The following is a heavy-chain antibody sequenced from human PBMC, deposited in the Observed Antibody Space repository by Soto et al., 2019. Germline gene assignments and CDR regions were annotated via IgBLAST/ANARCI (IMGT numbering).Heavy chain of an antibody. J-gene: IGHJ4*02. D-gene: IGHD1-1*01. Sequence: SVKVSCKASGGTFSSYTISWVRQAPGQGLEWMGRIIPILGIANYAQKFQGRVTITADKSTSTAYMELSSLRSEDTAVYYCARDLISAGTPAYWGQGTLVTVSS. CDR3: ARDLISAGTPAY. CDR2: IIPILGIA. V-gene: IGHV1-69*04. CDR1: GGTFSSYT.